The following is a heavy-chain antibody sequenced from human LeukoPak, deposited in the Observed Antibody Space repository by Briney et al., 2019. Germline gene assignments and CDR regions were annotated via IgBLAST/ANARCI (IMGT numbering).Heavy chain of an antibody. CDR2: IYPGDSDT. Sequence: GGSLKLSCKGSGYSFTSYWIGWVRQMPGKGLEWMGIIYPGDSDTRYGPSFQGQVTIPADKSISTAYLQWSSLKASDTAMYYCARRITIFGVAPFDYWGQGTLVTVSS. J-gene: IGHJ4*02. V-gene: IGHV5-51*01. CDR3: ARRITIFGVAPFDY. CDR1: GYSFTSYW. D-gene: IGHD3-3*01.